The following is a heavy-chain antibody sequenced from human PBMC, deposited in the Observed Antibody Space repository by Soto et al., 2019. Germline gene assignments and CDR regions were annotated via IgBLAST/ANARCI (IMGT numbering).Heavy chain of an antibody. CDR3: AKSLTYYDFWSGYMYDAFDI. CDR1: GFTFSSYG. Sequence: PGGSLRLSCAASGFTFSSYGMHWVRQAPGKGLEWVAVISYDGSNKYYADSVKGRFTISRDNSKNTLYLQMNSLRAEDTAVYYCAKSLTYYDFWSGYMYDAFDIWGQGTMVTVSS. D-gene: IGHD3-3*01. V-gene: IGHV3-30*18. J-gene: IGHJ3*02. CDR2: ISYDGSNK.